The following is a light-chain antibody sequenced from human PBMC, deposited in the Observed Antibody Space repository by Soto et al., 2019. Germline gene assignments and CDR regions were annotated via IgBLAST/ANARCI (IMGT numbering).Light chain of an antibody. CDR2: GSS. V-gene: IGKV3-20*01. CDR1: QSVSNNY. CDR3: HQYGSSPPYT. J-gene: IGKJ2*01. Sequence: EVVLTQSPGTLSLSPGESATLSCRASQSVSNNYFAWYQQKPGQAPRLLIFGSSDRATGIPDRFSGSGSGTDFILTISRLEPEDLAVYYCHQYGSSPPYTFGQGTKREIK.